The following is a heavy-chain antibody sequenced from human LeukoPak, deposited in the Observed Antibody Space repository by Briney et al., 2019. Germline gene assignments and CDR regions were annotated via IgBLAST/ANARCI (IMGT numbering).Heavy chain of an antibody. D-gene: IGHD2-15*01. CDR3: ATLSVVVVPAELN. J-gene: IGHJ4*02. CDR2: INLDGSEK. Sequence: PGGSLRLSCTASGFIFSTSWMTWVRQAPGKGLEWVANINLDGSEKYYVDSVKGRFTISRDNAKNSLYLQMNSLRAEDTAVYYCATLSVVVVPAELNWGQGTLVTVSS. CDR1: GFIFSTSW. V-gene: IGHV3-7*03.